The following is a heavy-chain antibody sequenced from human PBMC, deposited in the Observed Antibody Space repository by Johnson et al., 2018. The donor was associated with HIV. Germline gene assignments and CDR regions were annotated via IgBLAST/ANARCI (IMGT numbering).Heavy chain of an antibody. J-gene: IGHJ3*02. CDR1: GFTFDDYG. V-gene: IGHV3-73*01. CDR2: IRGRANTYAT. CDR3: ARLPSGYSRDDLDI. Sequence: VQLVESGGGLVQPGGSLRLSCAASGFTFDDYGMSWVRQASGKGLEWVGRIRGRANTYATAYAASLKGNFTISRDDSTNTAYLQINSLRPEDTAVYYCARLPSGYSRDDLDIWGQGTMVTVSS. D-gene: IGHD5-18*01.